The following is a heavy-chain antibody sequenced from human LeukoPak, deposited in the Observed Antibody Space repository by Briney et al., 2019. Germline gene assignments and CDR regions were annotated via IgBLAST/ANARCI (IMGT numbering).Heavy chain of an antibody. V-gene: IGHV3-30-3*01. J-gene: IGHJ6*02. CDR1: GFTFSSYA. D-gene: IGHD4-17*01. Sequence: GGSLRLSCAASGFTFSSYAMHWVRQAPGKGLEWVAVISYDGSNKYYADSVKGRFTISRDNSKNTLYLQTNSLRAEDTAVYYCARDKSYGDNYYYGMDVWGQGTTVTVSS. CDR3: ARDKSYGDNYYYGMDV. CDR2: ISYDGSNK.